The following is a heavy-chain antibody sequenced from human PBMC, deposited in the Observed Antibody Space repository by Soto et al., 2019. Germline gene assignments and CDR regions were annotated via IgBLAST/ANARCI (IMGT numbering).Heavy chain of an antibody. CDR3: ARDAVAMDY. CDR2: ISYDGSSK. Sequence: QVQLEESGGGVVQPGRSLRLSCAASEFTISSYAMHWVRQAPGKGLEWVAVISYDGSSKYNTDSVKGPFTISRDNSKNTVYLQMHSLTVDDTAVYYCARDAVAMDYWGQGTLVTVSS. CDR1: EFTISSYA. V-gene: IGHV3-30-3*01. J-gene: IGHJ4*02. D-gene: IGHD6-19*01.